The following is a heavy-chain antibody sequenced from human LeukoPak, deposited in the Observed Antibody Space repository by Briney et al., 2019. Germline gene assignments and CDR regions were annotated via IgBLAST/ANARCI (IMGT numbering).Heavy chain of an antibody. CDR3: AKDQWSFSLGSPYY. V-gene: IGHV3-23*01. D-gene: IGHD3-10*01. J-gene: IGHJ4*02. CDR2: ISDSGGRT. CDR1: GFTFSSYA. Sequence: GGSLRLSCAASGFTFSSYAMSWVRQAPGKGLEWVSGISDSGGRTYYADSVKGRFTISRDNSKNTLYLQMNSLRAEDTAVYYCAKDQWSFSLGSPYYWGQGTLVTVSS.